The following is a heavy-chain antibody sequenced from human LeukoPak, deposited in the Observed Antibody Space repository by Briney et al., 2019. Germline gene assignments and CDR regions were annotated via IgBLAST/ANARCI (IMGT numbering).Heavy chain of an antibody. D-gene: IGHD1-26*01. J-gene: IGHJ5*02. CDR3: ARDSTYSNWFDP. V-gene: IGHV3-21*01. CDR2: ISSSSSYI. CDR1: GFTFSSYA. Sequence: GRSLRLSCAASGFTFSSYAMHWVRQAPGKGLEWVSSISSSSSYIYYADSVKGRFTISRDNAKNSLYPQMNSLRAEDTAVYYCARDSTYSNWFDPWGQGTLVTVSS.